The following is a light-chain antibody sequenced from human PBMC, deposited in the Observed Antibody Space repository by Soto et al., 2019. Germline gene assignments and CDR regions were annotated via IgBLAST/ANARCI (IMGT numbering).Light chain of an antibody. CDR3: QQRSSWPPT. J-gene: IGKJ5*01. CDR1: QSVSSTF. Sequence: EIVLTQSPGTLSLSPGERATLSCRSSQSVSSTFLAWYQQKPGQAPGLLIYAASSRATGVPARFSGSGSGTDFTLTISSLEPEDFAVYYCQQRSSWPPTFGQGTRLEIK. CDR2: AAS. V-gene: IGKV3D-20*02.